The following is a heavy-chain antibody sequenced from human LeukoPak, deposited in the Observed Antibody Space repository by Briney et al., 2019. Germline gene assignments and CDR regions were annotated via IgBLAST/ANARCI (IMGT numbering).Heavy chain of an antibody. Sequence: GASVKVSCKASGYTFTTYGISWVRQAPGQGLEWMGWVSGNNGNTNYAQKLQGRVTMTTDTSTNTAYMELRSLRSDDTAVYYCARGPGIAVAGVFDYWGQGSLVTVSS. V-gene: IGHV1-18*01. CDR2: VSGNNGNT. CDR3: ARGPGIAVAGVFDY. J-gene: IGHJ4*02. CDR1: GYTFTTYG. D-gene: IGHD6-19*01.